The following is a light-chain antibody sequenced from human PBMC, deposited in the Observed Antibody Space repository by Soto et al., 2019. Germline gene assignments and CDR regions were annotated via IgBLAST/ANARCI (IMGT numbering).Light chain of an antibody. V-gene: IGLV2-8*01. CDR3: CSYAGSNNLV. J-gene: IGLJ2*01. CDR1: SSDVGGLNY. Sequence: QSALTHPLSAYGSPGQSLTISCTGTSSDVGGLNYVSWYPQQPGKAPQLMIYEVGKRLSGVPDRFSGSKSGNSASLTVSGLQADDDAGYFCCSYAGSNNLVLGGGTTLTV. CDR2: EVG.